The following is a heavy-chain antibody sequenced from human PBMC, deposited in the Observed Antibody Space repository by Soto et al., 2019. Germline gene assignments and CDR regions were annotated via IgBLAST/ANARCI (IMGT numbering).Heavy chain of an antibody. CDR2: IGTAGDT. Sequence: GSLRLSCSASVFTFSSYDMHCVRQATGKGLEWVSAIGTAGDTYYPGSVKGRFTISRENAKNSLYLQMNSLRAGDTAVYYCARDQGYGMDVWGKGTTVTVSS. V-gene: IGHV3-13*01. J-gene: IGHJ6*04. CDR3: ARDQGYGMDV. CDR1: VFTFSSYD.